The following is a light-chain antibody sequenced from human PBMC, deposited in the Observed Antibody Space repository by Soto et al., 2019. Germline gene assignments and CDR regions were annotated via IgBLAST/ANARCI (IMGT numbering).Light chain of an antibody. V-gene: IGKV1-33*01. CDR1: QDITYY. CDR3: QQYAHLPPA. J-gene: IGKJ4*01. Sequence: DIQMTQSPASLSASLEDRVTITCQPSQDITYYLNWYQHKPGKAPTLLIYDATTLEPGVPSRFSGRGSGTHFTLTIISLHPEAVATYYCQQYAHLPPAFGGGTRVQI. CDR2: DAT.